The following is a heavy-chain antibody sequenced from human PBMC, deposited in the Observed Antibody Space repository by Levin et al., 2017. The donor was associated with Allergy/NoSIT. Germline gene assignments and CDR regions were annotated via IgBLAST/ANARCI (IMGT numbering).Heavy chain of an antibody. J-gene: IGHJ4*02. CDR1: GYTFTSFG. CDR2: SSAYNGNT. V-gene: IGHV1-18*01. Sequence: ASVKVSCKASGYTFTSFGISWVRQAPGQGLEWMGWSSAYNGNTNYGQKLQGRVTMTTDTSTSTAYMELRSLRSDDTAVYFCTRDLGEDTSMIFFDFWGQGTRVTVSS. D-gene: IGHD3/OR15-3a*01. CDR3: TRDLGEDTSMIFFDF.